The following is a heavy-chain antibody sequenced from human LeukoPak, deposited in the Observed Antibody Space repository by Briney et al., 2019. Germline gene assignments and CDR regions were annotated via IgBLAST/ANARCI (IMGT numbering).Heavy chain of an antibody. V-gene: IGHV4-59*08. CDR1: GGSLSSYY. D-gene: IGHD3-16*01. CDR3: ARQLNRLGAFDI. J-gene: IGHJ3*02. CDR2: IYYIGST. Sequence: SETLSLTCTVSGGSLSSYYWSWIRQPPGQGLEWIGYIYYIGSTNYNPSLKSRVTISVDTSNNQFSLKLSSVTAADTAVYYCARQLNRLGAFDIWGQRTMVTVSS.